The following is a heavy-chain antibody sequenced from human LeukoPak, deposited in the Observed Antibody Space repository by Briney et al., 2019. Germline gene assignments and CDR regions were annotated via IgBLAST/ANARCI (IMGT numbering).Heavy chain of an antibody. CDR2: IVVGSGNT. CDR3: ARDAPNTIFGVVTFDWYFDL. Sequence: ASVKVSCKASGYTFTSYGISWVRQAPGQGLEWMGWIVVGSGNTNYAQKFQEGVTITRDISTSTAYMELSSLRSEDTAVYYCARDAPNTIFGVVTFDWYFDLWGRGTLVTVSS. V-gene: IGHV1-18*01. CDR1: GYTFTSYG. D-gene: IGHD3-3*01. J-gene: IGHJ2*01.